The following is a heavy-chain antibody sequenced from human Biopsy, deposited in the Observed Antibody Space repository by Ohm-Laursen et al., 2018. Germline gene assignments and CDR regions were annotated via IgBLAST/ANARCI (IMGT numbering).Heavy chain of an antibody. D-gene: IGHD4-17*01. CDR2: ISGNSDII. Sequence: SLRLSCAVSGFTFSSYWMSWVRQAPGKGLEWVSTISGNSDIIYDTDSVKGRFTISRDNSKNTLYLQMNSLRADDTAVYYCALAAAQTVTHFDYWGQGTLVTVSS. V-gene: IGHV3-23*01. J-gene: IGHJ4*02. CDR1: GFTFSSYW. CDR3: ALAAAQTVTHFDY.